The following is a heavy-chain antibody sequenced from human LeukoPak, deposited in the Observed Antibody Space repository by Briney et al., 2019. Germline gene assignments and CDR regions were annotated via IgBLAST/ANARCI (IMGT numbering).Heavy chain of an antibody. Sequence: GGSLGLSCAASGFTFSSYAMHWVRQAPGKGLEWVSLIYSGGTTYYAESAKGRVTISRDNSKNTLSLQMNSLRAEDTAVYYCARGDGYNYAGMDVWGQGTTVTVSS. CDR2: IYSGGTT. D-gene: IGHD5-24*01. J-gene: IGHJ6*02. CDR3: ARGDGYNYAGMDV. V-gene: IGHV3-53*01. CDR1: GFTFSSYA.